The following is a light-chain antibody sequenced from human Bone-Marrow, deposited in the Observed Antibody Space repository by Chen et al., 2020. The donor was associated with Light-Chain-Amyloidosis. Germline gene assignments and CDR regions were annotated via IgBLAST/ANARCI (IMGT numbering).Light chain of an antibody. CDR2: NAS. V-gene: IGKV1-12*01. J-gene: IGKJ4*01. CDR1: QSIDSR. CDR3: EQAKSFPLT. Sequence: DIQMTQSPSSVSAPVGDTVTITYRASQSIDSRLAWYQQKAGKVPKLLIYNASSLKSGVPSRFSGSGSGTEFTLTISNLQPEDCATYFCEQAKSFPLTFGGGTRVEIK.